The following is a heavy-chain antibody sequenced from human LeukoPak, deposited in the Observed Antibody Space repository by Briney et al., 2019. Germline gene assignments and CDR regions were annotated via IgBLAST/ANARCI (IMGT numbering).Heavy chain of an antibody. D-gene: IGHD6-19*01. CDR1: GYTFTGYY. V-gene: IGHV1-2*02. J-gene: IGHJ4*02. CDR3: ARAEQWLVPDY. Sequence: ASVKVSCKASGYTFTGYYMHWVRQAPGQGLEWMGWINPNSGGTNYAQKFQGRVTMTRDTSISTAYMELRRLRSDDTAVYYCARAEQWLVPDYWGQGTLVIVSS. CDR2: INPNSGGT.